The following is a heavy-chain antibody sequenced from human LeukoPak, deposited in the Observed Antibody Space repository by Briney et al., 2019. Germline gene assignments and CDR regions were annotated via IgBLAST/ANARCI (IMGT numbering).Heavy chain of an antibody. J-gene: IGHJ3*02. Sequence: SETLSLTCTVSGGSISSSSYYWGWIRQPPGKGLEWIGSIYYSGSTYYNPSLKSRVTISVDTSKYQFSLKLSSVTAADTAVYYCARVGLLWFGENYDAFDIWGQGTMVTVSS. V-gene: IGHV4-39*01. CDR2: IYYSGST. D-gene: IGHD3-10*01. CDR3: ARVGLLWFGENYDAFDI. CDR1: GGSISSSSYY.